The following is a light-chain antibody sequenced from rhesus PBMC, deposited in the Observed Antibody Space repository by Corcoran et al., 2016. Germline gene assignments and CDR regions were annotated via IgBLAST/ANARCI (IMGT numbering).Light chain of an antibody. CDR1: RSDIGGYNY. CDR3: SSYARSDTCV. V-gene: IGLV2-32*02. J-gene: IGLJ6*01. Sequence: QAALTQPRSVSGSPGQSVTISCTGTRSDIGGYNYVSWYHKQSGPAPQVMIYEVSKPPAGVSDRFSGSKSGNTASLIISGLPAEDEDDYYCSSYARSDTCVFGSGTKLTVL. CDR2: EVS.